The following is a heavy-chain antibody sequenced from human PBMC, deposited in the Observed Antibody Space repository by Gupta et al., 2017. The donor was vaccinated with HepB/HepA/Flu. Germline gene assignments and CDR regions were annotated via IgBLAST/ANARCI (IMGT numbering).Heavy chain of an antibody. V-gene: IGHV4-59*08. CDR3: ARPIVGATLAFDI. CDR2: IYYSGST. J-gene: IGHJ3*02. CDR1: GGSISSYY. D-gene: IGHD1-26*01. Sequence: CTVSGGSISSYYWSWIRQPPGKGLEWIGYIYYSGSTNYNPSLKSRVTISVDTSKNQLSLKLSSVTAADTAVYYCARPIVGATLAFDIWGQGTMVTVSS.